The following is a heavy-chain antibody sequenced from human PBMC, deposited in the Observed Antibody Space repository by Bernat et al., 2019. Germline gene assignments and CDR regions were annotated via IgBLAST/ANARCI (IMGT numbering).Heavy chain of an antibody. J-gene: IGHJ1*01. Sequence: QVQLVQSGAEVKKPGASVKVSCKASGYTFTSYAMHWVRQAPGQRLEWMGWINAGNGNTKYSQKFQGRVTITRDTSESTAYMELSSLRSEDTAVYYCARGGYCSGGSCPGGEYFQHWGQGTLVTVSS. CDR1: GYTFTSYA. CDR3: ARGGYCSGGSCPGGEYFQH. D-gene: IGHD2-15*01. CDR2: INAGNGNT. V-gene: IGHV1-3*01.